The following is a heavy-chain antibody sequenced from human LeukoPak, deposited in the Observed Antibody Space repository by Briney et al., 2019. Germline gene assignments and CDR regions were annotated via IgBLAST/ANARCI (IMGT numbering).Heavy chain of an antibody. V-gene: IGHV3-48*03. CDR3: VRRESSGFFYYFDH. CDR2: ISGDGTTI. Sequence: GGSLRLSCEAPGFNFSSHGMNWVRQSPGKGLGWVSYISGDGTTIYYEDSVKGRFTISRDNAKKSLSLQMNSLRVEDTAVYYCVRRESSGFFYYFDHWGQGVLVTVSS. D-gene: IGHD3-22*01. J-gene: IGHJ4*02. CDR1: GFNFSSHG.